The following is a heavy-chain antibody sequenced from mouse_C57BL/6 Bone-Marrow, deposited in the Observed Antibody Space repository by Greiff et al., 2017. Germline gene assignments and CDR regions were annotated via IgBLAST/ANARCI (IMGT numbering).Heavy chain of an antibody. D-gene: IGHD2-2*01. CDR1: GYSFTGYF. Sequence: VQLQQSGPELVKPGDSVKISCKASGYSFTGYFMNWVMQSHGKSLEWIGRINPYNGDTFYNQKFKGKATLTVDKSSSTAHMELRSLTSEDSAVYYCASRWLRRGYYAMDYWGQGTSVTVSS. V-gene: IGHV1-20*01. CDR3: ASRWLRRGYYAMDY. J-gene: IGHJ4*01. CDR2: INPYNGDT.